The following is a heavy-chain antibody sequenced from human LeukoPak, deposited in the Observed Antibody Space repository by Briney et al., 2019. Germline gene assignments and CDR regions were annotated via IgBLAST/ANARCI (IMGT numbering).Heavy chain of an antibody. V-gene: IGHV4-59*08. CDR1: GGSLSSYY. CDR2: IYYSGST. D-gene: IGHD4-17*01. Sequence: SETLSLTCTVSGGSLSSYYWSWIRQPPGRGLEWIGCIYYSGSTNYNPSLKSRVTISVDTSKNQFSLKLSSVTAADTAVYYCARRHGDYGFGGFDPWGQGTLVTVSS. J-gene: IGHJ5*02. CDR3: ARRHGDYGFGGFDP.